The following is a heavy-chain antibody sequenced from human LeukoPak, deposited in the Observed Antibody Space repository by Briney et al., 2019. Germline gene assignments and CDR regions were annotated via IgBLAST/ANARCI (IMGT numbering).Heavy chain of an antibody. D-gene: IGHD6-13*01. J-gene: IGHJ4*02. Sequence: GASVKVSCKASGYTFTGYYIHWVRQAPGQGLEWVAWINPNNGGPNYAQKFQGRVTMTRDTSISTAYMELSRLRSDDTAVYYCARVLAAAVLVFDYWGQGTLVTVSS. CDR1: GYTFTGYY. V-gene: IGHV1-2*02. CDR2: INPNNGGP. CDR3: ARVLAAAVLVFDY.